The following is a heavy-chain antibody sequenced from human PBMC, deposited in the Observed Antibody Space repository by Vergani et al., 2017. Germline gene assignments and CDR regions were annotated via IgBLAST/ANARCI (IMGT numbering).Heavy chain of an antibody. CDR1: GFTFSSYS. V-gene: IGHV3-21*01. D-gene: IGHD6-13*01. CDR2: ISSSSSYI. CDR3: ARRGIAASVPFRQSCNWFDP. J-gene: IGHJ5*02. Sequence: EVQLVESGGGLVKPGGSLRLSCAASGFTFSSYSMNWVRQAPGKGLEWVSSISSSSSYIYYADSVKGRFTISRDSGRNSLFLQMNSLRAEDTAVYYCARRGIAASVPFRQSCNWFDPWGQGTPVTVSS.